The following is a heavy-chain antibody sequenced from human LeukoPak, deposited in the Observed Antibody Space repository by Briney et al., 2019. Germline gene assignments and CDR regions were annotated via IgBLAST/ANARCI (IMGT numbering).Heavy chain of an antibody. CDR1: GYTFTGSY. V-gene: IGHV1-2*02. CDR2: INPNSGGT. CDR3: ARETYYSSGNVYKRIDY. Sequence: ASVKVSCKASGYTFTGSYMHWVRQAPGQGLEWMGWINPNSGGTNYAQKFQGRVTMTRDTSISTAYMELSRLTSDDTAVYFCARETYYSSGNVYKRIDYWGQGTLVTVSS. D-gene: IGHD3-10*01. J-gene: IGHJ4*02.